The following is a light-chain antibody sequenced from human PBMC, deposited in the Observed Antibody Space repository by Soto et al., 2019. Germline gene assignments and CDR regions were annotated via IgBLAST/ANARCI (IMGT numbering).Light chain of an antibody. CDR3: SSYSGTKNVV. CDR2: EIS. V-gene: IGLV2-8*01. J-gene: IGLJ3*02. CDR1: SGDVGGYNY. Sequence: QSALTQPPSASGSPGQSVTISCTGTSGDVGGYNYVSWYQQNPGKAPKLMIYEISKRPSGVPDRFSGSKSGNTASLTVSGLQAEDEADYYCSSYSGTKNVVFGGGTKLTVL.